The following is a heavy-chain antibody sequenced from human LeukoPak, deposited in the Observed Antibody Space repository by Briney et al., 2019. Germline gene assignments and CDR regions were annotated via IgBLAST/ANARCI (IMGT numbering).Heavy chain of an antibody. CDR2: INPNSGST. D-gene: IGHD6-19*01. CDR3: TREPVYSGGWGALDY. V-gene: IGHV1-2*02. Sequence: ASVKVSCKTSGYAFTGSYVHWVRQAPGQGLEWMGYINPNSGSTNYAQSFRGRVTMTRDTSITTAYLVLSGLTSDDTALYFCTREPVYSGGWGALDYWGQGTLVTVSS. CDR1: GYAFTGSY. J-gene: IGHJ4*02.